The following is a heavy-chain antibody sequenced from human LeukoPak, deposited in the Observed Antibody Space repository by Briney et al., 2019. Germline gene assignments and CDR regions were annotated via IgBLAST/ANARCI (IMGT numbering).Heavy chain of an antibody. Sequence: PSETLSLTCAVSGGSISSGGYSWSWIRQPPGKGLEWIGYIYYSGSTYYNPSLKSRVTISVDTSKNQFSLKLSSVTAADTAVYYCARDLYGSGNFDYWGQGTLVTVSS. CDR3: ARDLYGSGNFDY. CDR1: GGSISSGGYS. J-gene: IGHJ4*02. D-gene: IGHD3-10*01. CDR2: IYYSGST. V-gene: IGHV4-30-4*07.